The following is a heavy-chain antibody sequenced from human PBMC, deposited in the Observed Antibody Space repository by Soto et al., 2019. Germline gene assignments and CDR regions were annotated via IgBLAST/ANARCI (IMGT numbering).Heavy chain of an antibody. CDR3: ARLPVFWYYFDY. D-gene: IGHD2-8*02. CDR2: IYYSGST. Sequence: PSETLSLTCTVSGGSISSYYWSWIRQPPGKGLEWIGYIYYSGSTNYNPSLKSRVTISVDTSKNQFSLKLGSVTAADTAVYYCARLPVFWYYFDYWGQGTLVTVSS. CDR1: GGSISSYY. V-gene: IGHV4-59*08. J-gene: IGHJ4*02.